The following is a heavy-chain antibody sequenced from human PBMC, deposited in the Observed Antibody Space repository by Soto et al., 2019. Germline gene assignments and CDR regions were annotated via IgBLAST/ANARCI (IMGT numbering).Heavy chain of an antibody. V-gene: IGHV4-4*07. CDR2: IYTSGST. CDR1: GGSISSYY. Sequence: SSETLSLTCTVSGGSISSYYWSWIRQPAGKGLEWIGRIYTSGSTNYNPSLKSRVTMSVDTSKNQFSLNLNSVTAADTAVYYCARVVIGIAATGTFLDYWGQGTLVTVSS. J-gene: IGHJ4*02. CDR3: ARVVIGIAATGTFLDY. D-gene: IGHD6-13*01.